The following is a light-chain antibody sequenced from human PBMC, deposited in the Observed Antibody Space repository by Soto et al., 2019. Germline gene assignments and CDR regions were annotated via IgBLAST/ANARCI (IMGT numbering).Light chain of an antibody. CDR1: QSVSSSY. V-gene: IGKV3-20*01. CDR2: GAS. CDR3: QQYGSSPQT. J-gene: IGKJ1*01. Sequence: EVVLTQSPGTLSLSPGERATLSCRASQSVSSSYLAWYQQKPGQAPRLLIYGASSRATGIPDRFSGSGSGTDLTLTISRLEPEDFAVYYCQQYGSSPQTFRQGTKVDIK.